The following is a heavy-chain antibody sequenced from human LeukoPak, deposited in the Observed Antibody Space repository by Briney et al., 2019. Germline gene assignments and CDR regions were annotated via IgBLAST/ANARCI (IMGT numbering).Heavy chain of an antibody. Sequence: SETLSLTCTVSGGSISSYYWSWIRQPPGKGLEWIGYIYYSGSTNYNPSLKSRVTISVDTSKNQFSLKLSSVTAADTAVYYCARQVDTTMVEYYFDSWGQGTLVTVSS. CDR3: ARQVDTTMVEYYFDS. CDR2: IYYSGST. V-gene: IGHV4-59*08. D-gene: IGHD5-18*01. CDR1: GGSISSYY. J-gene: IGHJ4*02.